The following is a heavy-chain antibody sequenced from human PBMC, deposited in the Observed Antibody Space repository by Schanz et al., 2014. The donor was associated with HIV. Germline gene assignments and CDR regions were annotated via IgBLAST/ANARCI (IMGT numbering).Heavy chain of an antibody. CDR2: INPNSGGT. CDR3: ARGRSGYCSGGSCPYGRYYFDY. V-gene: IGHV1-2*02. D-gene: IGHD2-15*01. Sequence: QVRLVQSEAEVRKPGASVKVSCKASGYTFTGYYMHWVRQAPGQGLEWMGWINPNSGGTNYAQKFQGRVTMARDTSISTAYMELSRLRSDDTAVYYCARGRSGYCSGGSCPYGRYYFDYWGQGTLVTVSS. CDR1: GYTFTGYY. J-gene: IGHJ4*02.